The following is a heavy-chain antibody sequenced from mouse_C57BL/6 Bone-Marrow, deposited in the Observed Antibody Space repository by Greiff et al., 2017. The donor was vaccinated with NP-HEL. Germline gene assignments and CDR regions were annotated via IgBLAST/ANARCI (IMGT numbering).Heavy chain of an antibody. CDR1: GFTFTDYG. CDR3: ARGTGRYYFDY. Sequence: EVQGVESGGGLVKPGGSLKLSCAASGFTFTDYGMHWVRQAPEPGLEWVAYISRGSRPIYYADTVKGRFTISRDNAKTTLFLQMTSLRSEDTAMYYCARGTGRYYFDYWGQGTTLTVSS. J-gene: IGHJ2*01. V-gene: IGHV5-17*01. CDR2: ISRGSRPI. D-gene: IGHD4-1*01.